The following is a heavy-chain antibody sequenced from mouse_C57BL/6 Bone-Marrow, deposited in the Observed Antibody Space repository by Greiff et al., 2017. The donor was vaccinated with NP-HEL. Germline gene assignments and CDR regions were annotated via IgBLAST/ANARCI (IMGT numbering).Heavy chain of an antibody. Sequence: VQLKESGAELVRPGASVKLSCTASGFNIKDDYMHWVKQRPEQGLEWIGWIDPENGDTEYASKFQGKATITADTSSNTAYLQLSSLTSEDTAVYYCTTGRVYYYGSSPDWYFDVWGTGTTVTVSS. V-gene: IGHV14-4*01. CDR2: IDPENGDT. J-gene: IGHJ1*03. CDR1: GFNIKDDY. D-gene: IGHD1-1*01. CDR3: TTGRVYYYGSSPDWYFDV.